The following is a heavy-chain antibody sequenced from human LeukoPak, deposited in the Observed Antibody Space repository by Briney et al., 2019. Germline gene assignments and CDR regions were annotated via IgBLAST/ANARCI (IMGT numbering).Heavy chain of an antibody. J-gene: IGHJ4*02. CDR2: INHSGST. CDR1: GFTFSNYE. D-gene: IGHD3-10*01. V-gene: IGHV4-34*01. Sequence: LRLSCAASGFTFSNYEMHWIRQPPGKGLEWIGEINHSGSTNYNPSLKSRVTISVDTSKNQFSLKLSSVTAADTAVYYCAGGRWGVRGVIDWGQGTLVTVSS. CDR3: AGGRWGVRGVID.